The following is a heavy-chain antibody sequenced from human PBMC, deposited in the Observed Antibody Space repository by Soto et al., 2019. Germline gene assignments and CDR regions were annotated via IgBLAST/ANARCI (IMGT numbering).Heavy chain of an antibody. J-gene: IGHJ4*02. CDR2: ISYSGTT. CDR1: GGSISSGNYY. D-gene: IGHD4-17*01. Sequence: QVQLQESGPGLVKPSQTLSLTCTVSGGSISSGNYYWSWIRQPPGKGLEWIGFISYSGTTHYSASLRSRGSISVDTSENQFSLDLSSVTAADTAVYYCAAMGTPVTGLYYFDYWGQGTLVTVSS. CDR3: AAMGTPVTGLYYFDY. V-gene: IGHV4-30-4*01.